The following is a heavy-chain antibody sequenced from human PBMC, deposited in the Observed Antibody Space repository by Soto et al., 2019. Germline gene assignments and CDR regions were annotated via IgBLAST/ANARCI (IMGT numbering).Heavy chain of an antibody. J-gene: IGHJ4*02. Sequence: SETLSLTCAVYGGSFSGYYTSWIRQPPGKGLEWIGEINHSGSTNYNPSLKSRVTISVDTSKNQFSLKLSSVTAADTAVYYCAGGWLRPYYFDYWGQGTLVTVSS. V-gene: IGHV4-34*01. CDR3: AGGWLRPYYFDY. CDR1: GGSFSGYY. CDR2: INHSGST. D-gene: IGHD5-12*01.